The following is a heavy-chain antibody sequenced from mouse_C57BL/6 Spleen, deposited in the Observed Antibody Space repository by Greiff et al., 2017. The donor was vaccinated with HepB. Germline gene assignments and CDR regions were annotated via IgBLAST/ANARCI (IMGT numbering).Heavy chain of an antibody. D-gene: IGHD2-2*01. CDR1: GFTFSSYA. CDR3: ASYGSWFAY. Sequence: EVKVVESGGGLVKPGGSLKLSCAASGFTFSSYAMSWVRQTPEKRLEWVATISDGGSYTYYPDNVKGRFTISRDNAKNNLYLQMSHLKSEDTAMYYCASYGSWFAYWGQGTLVTVSA. CDR2: ISDGGSYT. J-gene: IGHJ3*01. V-gene: IGHV5-4*03.